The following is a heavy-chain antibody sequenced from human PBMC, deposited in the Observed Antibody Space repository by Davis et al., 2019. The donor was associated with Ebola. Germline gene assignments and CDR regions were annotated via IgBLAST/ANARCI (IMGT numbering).Heavy chain of an antibody. CDR3: ARVSGDY. V-gene: IGHV3-48*02. Sequence: GESLKISCAASGFTFSSYSMNWVRPAPGEGLEWVLYISSSSSTIYYADSVKGRFTISRDNAKNSLYLQMNSLRDEDTAVYYCARVSGDYWGQGTLVTVSS. CDR2: ISSSSSTI. CDR1: GFTFSSYS. J-gene: IGHJ4*02.